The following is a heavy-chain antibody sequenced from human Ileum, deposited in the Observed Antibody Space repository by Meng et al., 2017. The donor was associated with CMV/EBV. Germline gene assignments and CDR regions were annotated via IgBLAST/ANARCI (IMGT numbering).Heavy chain of an antibody. V-gene: IGHV1-69*01. D-gene: IGHD2-21*01. CDR2: IIAVFGTA. Sequence: SGGTFRSSAICCVRQAPGQGLEWMGGIIAVFGTANYAQNFQGRVTITSDESTSTVFMELSSLRSDDTGVYYCANGGESYYYYGMDVWGQGTTVTVSS. CDR1: GGTFRSSA. J-gene: IGHJ6*02. CDR3: ANGGESYYYYGMDV.